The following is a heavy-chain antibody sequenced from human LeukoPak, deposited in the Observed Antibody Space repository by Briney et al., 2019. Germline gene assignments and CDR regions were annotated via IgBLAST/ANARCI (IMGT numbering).Heavy chain of an antibody. Sequence: SKTLSLTCAVYGGSFSGYYWSWIRQPPGKGLEWIGEINHSGSTNYNPSLKSRVTISVDTSKNQFSLKLSSVSAADTAVFYCARGREYYDSTGYYYWGQGTLVTVSS. CDR2: INHSGST. D-gene: IGHD3-22*01. CDR3: ARGREYYDSTGYYY. J-gene: IGHJ4*02. CDR1: GGSFSGYY. V-gene: IGHV4-34*01.